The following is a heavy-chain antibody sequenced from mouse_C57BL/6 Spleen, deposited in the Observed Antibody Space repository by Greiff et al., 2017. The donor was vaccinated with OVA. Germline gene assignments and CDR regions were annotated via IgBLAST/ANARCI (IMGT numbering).Heavy chain of an antibody. J-gene: IGHJ2*01. CDR1: GYTFTSYW. CDR2: IDPSDSYT. Sequence: QVQLKQPGAELVKPGASVKLSCKASGYTFTSYWMQWVKQRPGQGLEWIGEIDPSDSYTNYNQKFKGKATLTVDTSSSTAYMQLSSLTSEDSAVYYCARRGDWAFDYWGQGTTLTVSS. V-gene: IGHV1-50*01. CDR3: ARRGDWAFDY. D-gene: IGHD4-1*01.